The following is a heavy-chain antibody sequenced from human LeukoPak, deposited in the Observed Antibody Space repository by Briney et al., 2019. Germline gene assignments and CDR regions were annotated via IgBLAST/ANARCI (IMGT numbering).Heavy chain of an antibody. J-gene: IGHJ4*02. CDR3: ARSFYDILIGYYQYFDY. CDR2: IYRDGSS. V-gene: IGHV3-66*01. Sequence: PGGSLRLSCVASGLSVSSNYMSWVRQAPGKGLEWVSVIYRDGSSYYAESVKGRFTISRDNSKSTLYIQMNSLRAEDTAVYYCARSFYDILIGYYQYFDYWGQGTLVTVSS. D-gene: IGHD3-9*01. CDR1: GLSVSSNY.